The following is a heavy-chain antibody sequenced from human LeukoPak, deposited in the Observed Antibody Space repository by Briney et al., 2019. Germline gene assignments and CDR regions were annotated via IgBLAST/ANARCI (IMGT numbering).Heavy chain of an antibody. Sequence: GGSLRLSCVASGFTFSSYSMNWVRQAPGKGLEWVSFISSRSSYIFYADSVKGRFTFSRDNSKNTLYLQMNSLRAEDTAVYYCARGTEDYGGSPDATIRRPFAIWGQGTMVTVST. CDR2: ISSRSSYI. V-gene: IGHV3-21*01. D-gene: IGHD4-23*01. CDR3: ARGTEDYGGSPDATIRRPFAI. CDR1: GFTFSSYS. J-gene: IGHJ3*02.